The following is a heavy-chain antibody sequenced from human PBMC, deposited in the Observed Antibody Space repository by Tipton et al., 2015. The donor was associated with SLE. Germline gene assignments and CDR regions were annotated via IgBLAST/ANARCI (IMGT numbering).Heavy chain of an antibody. V-gene: IGHV4-38-2*02. Sequence: TLSLTCTVSGYSIGSAYYWGWIRQPPGKGLEWIGSMYHNGSTFYNPSLKSRVTISIDRSKNEFSLKLNSMTAADTAVYYCASTYCGGECDFDYWGQGTLVTVSS. CDR2: MYHNGST. D-gene: IGHD2-21*01. CDR1: GYSIGSAYY. CDR3: ASTYCGGECDFDY. J-gene: IGHJ4*02.